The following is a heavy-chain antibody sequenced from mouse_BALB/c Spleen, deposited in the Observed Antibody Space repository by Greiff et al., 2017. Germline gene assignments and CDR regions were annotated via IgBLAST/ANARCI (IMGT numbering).Heavy chain of an antibody. J-gene: IGHJ3*01. Sequence: EVQLQQSGPELVKPGASMKISCTASGYSFTGYTMNWVKQSHGKNLEWIGLINPYNGGTSYNQKFKGKSTLTVDKSSSTAYMELLSLTSEDSAVYYYARPYGSSPVFAYWGQGTLVTVSA. V-gene: IGHV1-18*01. CDR3: ARPYGSSPVFAY. D-gene: IGHD1-1*01. CDR1: GYSFTGYT. CDR2: INPYNGGT.